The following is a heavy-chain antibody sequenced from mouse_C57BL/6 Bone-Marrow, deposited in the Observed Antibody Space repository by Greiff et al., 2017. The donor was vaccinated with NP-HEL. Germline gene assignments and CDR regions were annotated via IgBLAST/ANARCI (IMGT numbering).Heavy chain of an antibody. CDR3: ARDKAY. CDR2: ISYDGSN. V-gene: IGHV3-6*01. J-gene: IGHJ3*01. Sequence: EVQVVESGPGLVKPSQSLSLSCSVTGYSITSGYYWNWIRQFPGNKLEWMGYISYDGSNNYNPSLKNRISITRDTSKNQFFLKLNSVTTEDTATYYCARDKAYWGQGTLVTVSA. CDR1: GYSITSGYY.